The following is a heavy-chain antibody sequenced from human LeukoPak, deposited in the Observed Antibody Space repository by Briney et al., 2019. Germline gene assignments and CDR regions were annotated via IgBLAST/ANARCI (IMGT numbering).Heavy chain of an antibody. Sequence: GASVKVSCKASGGTFISHAISWVRQAPGQGLEWMGGIIPIFGTANYAQKFQGRVTITADESTSTAYMELSSLRSEDTAVYYCAREHYYGSGSYYWGMDVWGKGTTVTVSS. CDR1: GGTFISHA. V-gene: IGHV1-69*13. D-gene: IGHD3-10*01. CDR2: IIPIFGTA. J-gene: IGHJ6*04. CDR3: AREHYYGSGSYYWGMDV.